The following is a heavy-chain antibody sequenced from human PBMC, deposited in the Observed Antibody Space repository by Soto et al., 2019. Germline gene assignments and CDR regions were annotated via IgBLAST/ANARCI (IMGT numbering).Heavy chain of an antibody. CDR2: IYYSGST. D-gene: IGHD3-22*01. V-gene: IGHV4-30-4*02. J-gene: IGHJ4*02. CDR3: ASGITAYYDSSGNFDY. CDR1: GGSISSGDYY. Sequence: SDTLSVTWTVSGGSISSGDYYWSWIRQPPGKGLEWIGYIYYSGSTYYNPSLKSRVTISVDTSKNQFSLKLSSVTAADTAVYYCASGITAYYDSSGNFDYWGQGTLVTVSS.